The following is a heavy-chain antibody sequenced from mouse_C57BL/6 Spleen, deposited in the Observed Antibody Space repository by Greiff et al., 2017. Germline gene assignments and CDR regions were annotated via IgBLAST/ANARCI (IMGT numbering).Heavy chain of an antibody. D-gene: IGHD1-1*01. V-gene: IGHV1-81*01. CDR3: AVITTVVAGYYLDY. J-gene: IGHJ2*01. Sequence: QVQLQQSGAELARPGASVKLSCKASGYTFTSYGISWVKQRTGQGLEWIGEIYPRSGNTYYNEKFKGKATLTADKSSSTAYMELRSLTSEDSAVYFCAVITTVVAGYYLDYWGQGTTLTVSS. CDR1: GYTFTSYG. CDR2: IYPRSGNT.